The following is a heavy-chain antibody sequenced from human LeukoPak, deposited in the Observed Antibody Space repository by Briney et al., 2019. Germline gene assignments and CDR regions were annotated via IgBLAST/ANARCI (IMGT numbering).Heavy chain of an antibody. D-gene: IGHD3-10*01. Sequence: SQTLSLTCAISGDTVYSNRAARNWIRQSPSRGLEWLGRTYYRSKWYNDYAVSVKSRITINQDTSKNQFSLQLNSVTPEDTAVYYCTGGVITGGFDYWGQGTLVIVSS. V-gene: IGHV6-1*01. CDR1: GDTVYSNRAA. J-gene: IGHJ4*02. CDR3: TGGVITGGFDY. CDR2: TYYRSKWYN.